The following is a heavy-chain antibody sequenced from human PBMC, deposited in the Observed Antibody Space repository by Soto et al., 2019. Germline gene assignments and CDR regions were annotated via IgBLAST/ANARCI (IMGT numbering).Heavy chain of an antibody. CDR2: IYYSGST. Sequence: SETLSLTWTVSGGSISSYYWSWIRQPPGKGLEWIGYIYYSGSTNYNPSLKGRVTISVDTSKNQFSLKLSSVTAADTAVYYCARAKRAFYYDSSGYPAAEYFQHWGQGTLVTVSS. V-gene: IGHV4-59*01. J-gene: IGHJ1*01. D-gene: IGHD3-22*01. CDR1: GGSISSYY. CDR3: ARAKRAFYYDSSGYPAAEYFQH.